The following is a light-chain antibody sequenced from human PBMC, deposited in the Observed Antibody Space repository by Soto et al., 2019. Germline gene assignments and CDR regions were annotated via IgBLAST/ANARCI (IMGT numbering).Light chain of an antibody. V-gene: IGKV1-39*01. CDR2: ASS. Sequence: DIQMTQSPSSLSAAIGDRVTITFRASQNIKNYLNWYQQKPGKAPKLLIYASSSLQSGVPSRFSGGGSGADFILTISSLQSEDFATYYCQQSYSTPITFGQGTRLEI. CDR1: QNIKNY. CDR3: QQSYSTPIT. J-gene: IGKJ5*01.